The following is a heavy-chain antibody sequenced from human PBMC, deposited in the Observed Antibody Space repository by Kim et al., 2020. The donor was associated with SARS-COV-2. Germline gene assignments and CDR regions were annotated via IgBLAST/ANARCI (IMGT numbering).Heavy chain of an antibody. Sequence: ASVKVSCKASGYTFTSYYMHWVRQAPGQGLEWMGIINPSGGSTSYAQKFQGRVTMTRDTSTSTVYMELSSLRSEDTAVYYCARDRQRHSYYYGMDVWGQGTTVTVSS. V-gene: IGHV1-46*01. J-gene: IGHJ6*02. CDR1: GYTFTSYY. CDR3: ARDRQRHSYYYGMDV. CDR2: INPSGGST. D-gene: IGHD6-25*01.